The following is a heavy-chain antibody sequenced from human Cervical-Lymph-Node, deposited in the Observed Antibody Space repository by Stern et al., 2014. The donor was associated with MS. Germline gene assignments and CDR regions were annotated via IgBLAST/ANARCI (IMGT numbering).Heavy chain of an antibody. Sequence: QVQLVQSGAEVKKPGASVKVSCKASGYTFTSYGISWVRQAPGQGLEWMGWITAYNGNTNDAQKLQGRVTMTTDTSTSTAYMELRSLRSDDTAVYYCARDAVGSYGYFGLENWFDPWGQGTLVTVSS. CDR2: ITAYNGNT. CDR3: ARDAVGSYGYFGLENWFDP. V-gene: IGHV1-18*04. CDR1: GYTFTSYG. D-gene: IGHD5-18*01. J-gene: IGHJ5*02.